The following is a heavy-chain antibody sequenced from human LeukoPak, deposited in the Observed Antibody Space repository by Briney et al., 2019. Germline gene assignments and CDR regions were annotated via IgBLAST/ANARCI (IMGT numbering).Heavy chain of an antibody. CDR2: IYYSGST. D-gene: IGHD3-16*01. CDR3: ARGYGGIYYYYMDV. Sequence: PSETLSLTCTVSGGSISSSTYYWGWIRQPPGKGLEWIGSIYYSGSTYYNPSLKSRVAISVDTSKNQFSLKLSSVTAADTAVYYCARGYGGIYYYYMDVWGKGTTVTVSS. CDR1: GGSISSSTYY. J-gene: IGHJ6*03. V-gene: IGHV4-39*01.